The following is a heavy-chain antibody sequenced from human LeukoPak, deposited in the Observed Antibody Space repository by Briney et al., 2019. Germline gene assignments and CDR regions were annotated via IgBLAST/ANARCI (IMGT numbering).Heavy chain of an antibody. CDR3: AKPYYGSGSYWDCFDY. J-gene: IGHJ4*02. CDR2: ISYDGSNK. Sequence: GGSLRLSCAASGFTVSSYGMHWVRQAPGKGLEWVAVISYDGSNKYYADSVKGRFTISRDNSKNTLYLQMNSLRAEDTAVYYCAKPYYGSGSYWDCFDYWGQGTLVTVSS. D-gene: IGHD3-10*01. CDR1: GFTVSSYG. V-gene: IGHV3-30*18.